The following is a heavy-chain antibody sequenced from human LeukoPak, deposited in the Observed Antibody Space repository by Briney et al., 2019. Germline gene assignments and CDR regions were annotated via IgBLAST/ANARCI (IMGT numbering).Heavy chain of an antibody. Sequence: ASVKASCKASGYTFTSYYMHWVRQAPGQGLEWMGIINPSGGSTSYAQKFQGRVTMTRDTSTSTVYMELSSLRSEDTAVYYCARETRTTGTTDYWGQGTLVTVSS. J-gene: IGHJ4*02. CDR1: GYTFTSYY. CDR2: INPSGGST. D-gene: IGHD1-1*01. V-gene: IGHV1-46*01. CDR3: ARETRTTGTTDY.